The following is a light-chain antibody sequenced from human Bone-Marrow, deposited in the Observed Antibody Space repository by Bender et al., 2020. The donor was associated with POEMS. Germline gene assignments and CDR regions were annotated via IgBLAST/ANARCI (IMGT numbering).Light chain of an antibody. CDR1: SSDVGRYNY. CDR2: DVN. CDR3: QVWDSSSDLLVV. Sequence: QSALTQPRSVSGSPRQSVTISCTGTSSDVGRYNYVSWYQQHPGKAPKLMIYDVNERPSGVPDRFSGSKSGNTATLTISRVEAGDEADYYCQVWDSSSDLLVVFGGGTTLTVL. V-gene: IGLV2-11*01. J-gene: IGLJ2*01.